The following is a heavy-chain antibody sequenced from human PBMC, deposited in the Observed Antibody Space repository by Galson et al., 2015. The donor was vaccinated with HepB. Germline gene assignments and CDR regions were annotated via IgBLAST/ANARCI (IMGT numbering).Heavy chain of an antibody. CDR2: ISYDGSNK. J-gene: IGHJ4*02. Sequence: SLRLSCAASGFTFSSYGMHWVRQAPGKGLEWVAVISYDGSNKYYADSVKGRFTISRDNSKNTLYLQMNSLRAEDTAVYYCAKDKIRSMVRTFDYGGQGTLVTVSS. D-gene: IGHD3-10*01. CDR3: AKDKIRSMVRTFDY. V-gene: IGHV3-30*18. CDR1: GFTFSSYG.